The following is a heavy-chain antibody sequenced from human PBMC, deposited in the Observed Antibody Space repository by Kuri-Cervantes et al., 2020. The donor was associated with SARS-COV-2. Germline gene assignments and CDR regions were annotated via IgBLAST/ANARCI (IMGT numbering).Heavy chain of an antibody. J-gene: IGHJ6*03. CDR1: GFPFRSHG. D-gene: IGHD4-17*01. CDR2: ISYDGGDK. Sequence: GESLKISCAASGFPFRSHGMHWIRQAPGKGLEWVAVISYDGGDKYFADSVKGRFSISRDNSKYALYLQMNSLSAADTAVYYCAKDGSVTKVTRTTYYYYHYMDVWGKGTAVTVSS. CDR3: AKDGSVTKVTRTTYYYYHYMDV. V-gene: IGHV3-30*18.